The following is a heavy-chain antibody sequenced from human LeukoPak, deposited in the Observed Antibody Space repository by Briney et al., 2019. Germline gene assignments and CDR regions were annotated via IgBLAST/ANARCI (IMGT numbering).Heavy chain of an antibody. V-gene: IGHV3-23*01. CDR3: AAKEGLTGYLSGSFDY. CDR1: GFTFSNYA. J-gene: IGHJ4*02. CDR2: ISAGGVDT. Sequence: GGSLRLSCAASGFTFSNYAMTWVRQAPGKGLEWVSAISAGGVDTFYADSVRGRFTISRDNSKSTLCLLMNTLRAEDTAVYYCAAKEGLTGYLSGSFDYWGQGTLVTVSS. D-gene: IGHD3-9*01.